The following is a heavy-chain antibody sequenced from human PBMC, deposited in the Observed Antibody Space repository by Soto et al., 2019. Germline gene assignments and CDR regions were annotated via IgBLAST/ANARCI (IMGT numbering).Heavy chain of an antibody. CDR2: IKQDGSEK. V-gene: IGHV3-7*01. J-gene: IGHJ6*02. D-gene: IGHD3-16*02. CDR1: GFTFSSYW. CDR3: ARVAYDYVWGSYRYSDYGLDV. Sequence: EVQLVESGGGLVQPGGSLRLSCAASGFTFSSYWMNWVRQAPGKGLEWVANIKQDGSEKYYVDSVKGRFTLSRDNAKSSLYLQMHSLRAEDTAVYYCARVAYDYVWGSYRYSDYGLDVWGQGTTVTVSS.